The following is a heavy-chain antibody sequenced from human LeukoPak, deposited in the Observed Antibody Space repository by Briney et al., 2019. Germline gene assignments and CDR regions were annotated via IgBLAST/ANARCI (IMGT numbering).Heavy chain of an antibody. J-gene: IGHJ4*02. Sequence: GGSLRLSCAASGFTFSTYSMSWVRQAPGKGLEWIGRIKSKTDGGTTDYAAPVKGRFSISRDDSKNTLYLEMNSLKTGDTAVYYCSAELPYCGGGSCYSVYYWGQGTLVTVSS. CDR3: SAELPYCGGGSCYSVYY. V-gene: IGHV3-15*01. D-gene: IGHD2-15*01. CDR1: GFTFSTYS. CDR2: IKSKTDGGTT.